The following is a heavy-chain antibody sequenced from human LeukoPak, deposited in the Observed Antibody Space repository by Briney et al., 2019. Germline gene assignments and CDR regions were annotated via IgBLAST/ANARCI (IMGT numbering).Heavy chain of an antibody. CDR3: ARGAQTYYDKAPVDY. D-gene: IGHD3-22*01. Sequence: SETLSLTCAVYGGSFSGYYWSWIRQPPGKGPEWIGEINHSGSTNYNPSLKSRVTISVDTSKSQFSLKLDSMTAADTAVYYCARGAQTYYDKAPVDYWGQGTLVTVSS. CDR2: INHSGST. CDR1: GGSFSGYY. J-gene: IGHJ4*02. V-gene: IGHV4-34*01.